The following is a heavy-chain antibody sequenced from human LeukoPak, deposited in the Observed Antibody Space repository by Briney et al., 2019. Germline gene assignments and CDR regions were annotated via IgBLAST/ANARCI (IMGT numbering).Heavy chain of an antibody. CDR1: VYTFSRYY. J-gene: IGHJ4*02. V-gene: IGHV1-2*02. D-gene: IGHD1-14*01. Sequence: ASVKVSCMASVYTFSRYYMYWLRQAPGQGLEWMGWINPNSGGTNYTQKFQGRVTMTRRSSIRTAYVEPSSLRSDDTAVYYSAREGRTLPAFDYWGQGTKVTVSS. CDR3: AREGRTLPAFDY. CDR2: INPNSGGT.